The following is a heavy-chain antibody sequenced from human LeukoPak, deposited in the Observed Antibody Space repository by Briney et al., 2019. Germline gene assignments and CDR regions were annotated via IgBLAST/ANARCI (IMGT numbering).Heavy chain of an antibody. CDR2: ISGSGVST. Sequence: GGSLRLSCAASGFSFSSYAMNCVRQAPGQGLEWVSTISGSGVSTFYADSVKGRFTISRDNSKSTLYLQMNSLRAEDTAVYYCAKCPTDYDSLTGYYPFDYWGQGTLVTVSS. D-gene: IGHD3-9*01. J-gene: IGHJ4*02. CDR1: GFSFSSYA. CDR3: AKCPTDYDSLTGYYPFDY. V-gene: IGHV3-23*01.